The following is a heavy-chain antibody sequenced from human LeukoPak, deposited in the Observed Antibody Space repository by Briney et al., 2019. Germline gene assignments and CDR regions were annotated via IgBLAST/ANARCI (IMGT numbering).Heavy chain of an antibody. V-gene: IGHV3-7*01. CDR1: GFRFSRYW. CDR2: INQGESMI. Sequence: TGGSLRLSCAASGFRFSRYWMSWVRQAPGKGLEWVASINQGESMIWYVDSVKGRFTISRDNANNLLFLQMNYMRVEDTAVYYCAKLLRDVTIYDFWGHGDLVTVSS. J-gene: IGHJ4*03. D-gene: IGHD5-24*01. CDR3: AKLLRDVTIYDF.